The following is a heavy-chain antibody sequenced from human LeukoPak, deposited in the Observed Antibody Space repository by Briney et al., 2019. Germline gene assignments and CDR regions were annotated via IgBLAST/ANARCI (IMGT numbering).Heavy chain of an antibody. V-gene: IGHV1-2*02. CDR3: VRDRLRLGYERTNWFDP. J-gene: IGHJ5*02. D-gene: IGHD2-15*01. CDR1: GYTFSDYY. CDR2: INPNRGGT. Sequence: ASVNVSCTASGYTFSDYYMHCVRQAPGQGLEWRGWINPNRGGTNYGQKFQGRVTMTRDTSINTGYMELSRLRSDDTAVYYCVRDRLRLGYERTNWFDPWGQGTLVTVSS.